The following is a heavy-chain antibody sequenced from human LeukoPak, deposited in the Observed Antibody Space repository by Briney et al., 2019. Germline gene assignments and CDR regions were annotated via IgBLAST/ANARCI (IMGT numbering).Heavy chain of an antibody. Sequence: GRSLRLSCAASGFTFSSYWMHWVRQAPGKGLVWVSRINSDGSSTSYADSVKGRFTISRDNAKNTLYLQMNSLRAEDTAVYYCSLLSSCSGGSCDYFDYWGQGTLVTVSS. CDR2: INSDGSST. J-gene: IGHJ4*02. CDR3: SLLSSCSGGSCDYFDY. CDR1: GFTFSSYW. D-gene: IGHD2-15*01. V-gene: IGHV3-74*01.